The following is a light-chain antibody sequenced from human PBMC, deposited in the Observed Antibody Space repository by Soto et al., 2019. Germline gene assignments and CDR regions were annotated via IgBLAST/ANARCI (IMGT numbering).Light chain of an antibody. CDR3: QQSYGTPYT. CDR2: AAS. CDR1: QSIKSY. Sequence: DIQMTQSPSSLSASVGDRVTITCRASQSIKSYLNWYQQKPGKAPKLLIYAASSLQSGVPSRFSGSGSGTDFTLTISSLQPEDFAIYYCQQSYGTPYTFGQGTKLEIK. V-gene: IGKV1-39*01. J-gene: IGKJ2*01.